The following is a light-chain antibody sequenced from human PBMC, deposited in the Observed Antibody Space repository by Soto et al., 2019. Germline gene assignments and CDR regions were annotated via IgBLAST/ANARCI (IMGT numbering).Light chain of an antibody. CDR1: QSVLSSSNNKNY. J-gene: IGKJ5*01. Sequence: DIVMTQSPDSLAVSLGERASINCKSSQSVLSSSNNKNYLAWYQQKPGQPPKLLIYWASARESGVPDRFSGSGSGTDFTLTISSLQAEDVAVYYCQHYYTVPVTFGQGTRLEIK. V-gene: IGKV4-1*01. CDR2: WAS. CDR3: QHYYTVPVT.